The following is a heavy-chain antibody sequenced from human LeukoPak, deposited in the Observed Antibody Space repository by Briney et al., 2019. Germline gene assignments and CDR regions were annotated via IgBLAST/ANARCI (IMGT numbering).Heavy chain of an antibody. CDR3: AKDRHCSGGSCYPGPYYYGMDV. J-gene: IGHJ6*02. Sequence: GASLRLSCAASGFTFSSYGMHWVRQAPGKGLEWVAVISYDGSNKYYADSVKGRFTISRDNSKNTLYLQMNSLRAEDTAVYYCAKDRHCSGGSCYPGPYYYGMDVWGQGTTVTVSS. CDR1: GFTFSSYG. CDR2: ISYDGSNK. D-gene: IGHD2-15*01. V-gene: IGHV3-30*18.